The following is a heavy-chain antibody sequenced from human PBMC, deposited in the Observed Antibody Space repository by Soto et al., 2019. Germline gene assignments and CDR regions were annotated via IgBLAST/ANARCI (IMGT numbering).Heavy chain of an antibody. D-gene: IGHD4-17*01. Sequence: EVQLLESGGGLVQPGGSLRLSCAASGFTFNSYGMSWVRQAPGKGLEWVAVVSPSGENTNYADSVKGRFTISRDNSKNTVNLQMNSLRAEDTAIYFCAKTGFGDYDYWGPGALVTVSS. CDR1: GFTFNSYG. J-gene: IGHJ4*02. CDR2: VSPSGENT. V-gene: IGHV3-23*01. CDR3: AKTGFGDYDY.